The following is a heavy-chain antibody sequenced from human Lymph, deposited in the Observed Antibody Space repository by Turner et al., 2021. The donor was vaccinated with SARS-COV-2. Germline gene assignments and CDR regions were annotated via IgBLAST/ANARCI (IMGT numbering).Heavy chain of an antibody. J-gene: IGHJ3*02. Sequence: EVQLVESGGGLVQPGASLRLPCAASGITVSSNYMRWVRQAPGKGLEWVSVVYAGGSTFYADSVKGRFTISRDKSKNTLYLQMNRLRAEDTAVYYCARDFREGAFDIWGQGTMVTISS. CDR2: VYAGGST. D-gene: IGHD3-10*01. V-gene: IGHV3-66*01. CDR3: ARDFREGAFDI. CDR1: GITVSSNY.